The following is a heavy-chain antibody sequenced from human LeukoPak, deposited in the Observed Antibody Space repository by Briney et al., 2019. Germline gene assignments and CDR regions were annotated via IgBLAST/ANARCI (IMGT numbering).Heavy chain of an antibody. V-gene: IGHV4-31*11. D-gene: IGHD5-24*01. CDR2: IYYSGST. J-gene: IGHJ4*02. Sequence: SETLSLTCAVYGVSFSGYYWSWIRQHPGKGLEWIGYIYYSGSTYYNPSLKSRVTISVDTSKNQFSLKLSSVTAADTAVYYCARATGDGYNSCFDYWGQGTLVTVSS. CDR1: GVSFSGYY. CDR3: ARATGDGYNSCFDY.